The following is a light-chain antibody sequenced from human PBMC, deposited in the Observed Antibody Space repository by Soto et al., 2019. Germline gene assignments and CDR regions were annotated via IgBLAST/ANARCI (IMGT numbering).Light chain of an antibody. CDR3: QQYNNWPLT. Sequence: EIVMTQSPATLSVSPGERATLSCRASQSVSSNLAWYQQKPGQAPGLLIYGASTRATGIPARFSGSESGTELTLTISSLQSEDFALYYCQQYNNWPLTFGQGTKLEIK. CDR1: QSVSSN. V-gene: IGKV3-15*01. CDR2: GAS. J-gene: IGKJ2*01.